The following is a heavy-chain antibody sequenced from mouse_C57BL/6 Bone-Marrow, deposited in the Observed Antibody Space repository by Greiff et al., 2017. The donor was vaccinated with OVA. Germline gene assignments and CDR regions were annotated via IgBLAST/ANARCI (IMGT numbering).Heavy chain of an antibody. V-gene: IGHV5-4*03. J-gene: IGHJ3*01. CDR2: ISDGGSYT. D-gene: IGHD4-1*01. Sequence: EVKLMESGGGLVKPGGSLKLSCAASGFTFSSYAMSWVRQTPEKRLEWVATISDGGSYTYYPDNVKGRFTISRDNAKNNLYLQMSHLKSEDTAMYYCASAWAWFAYWGQGTLVTVSA. CDR3: ASAWAWFAY. CDR1: GFTFSSYA.